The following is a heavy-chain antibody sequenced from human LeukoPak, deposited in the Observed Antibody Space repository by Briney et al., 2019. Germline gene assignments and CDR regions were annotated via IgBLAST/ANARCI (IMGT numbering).Heavy chain of an antibody. Sequence: GGSLRLSCAASGFTFSSYAMHWVRQAPGKGLEWVAVISYDGSNKYYADSVKGRFTISRDNAKNSLYLQMNSLRAEDTAVYYCARDSEQLFDYWGQGTLVTVSS. CDR1: GFTFSSYA. V-gene: IGHV3-30-3*01. J-gene: IGHJ4*02. CDR3: ARDSEQLFDY. CDR2: ISYDGSNK. D-gene: IGHD6-13*01.